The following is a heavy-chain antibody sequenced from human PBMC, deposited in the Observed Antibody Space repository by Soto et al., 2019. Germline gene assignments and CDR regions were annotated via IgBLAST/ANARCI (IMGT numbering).Heavy chain of an antibody. Sequence: GGSLRLSCAASVFTFDDYAMHWVRQAPGKGLEWVSGISWSSGSIGYADSVKGRFTISRDNAKNSLYLQMNSLRAEDTALYYCAKDAREAAAGPICMDVWGKGTTVTVSS. V-gene: IGHV3-9*01. D-gene: IGHD6-13*01. CDR3: AKDAREAAAGPICMDV. CDR1: VFTFDDYA. CDR2: ISWSSGSI. J-gene: IGHJ6*03.